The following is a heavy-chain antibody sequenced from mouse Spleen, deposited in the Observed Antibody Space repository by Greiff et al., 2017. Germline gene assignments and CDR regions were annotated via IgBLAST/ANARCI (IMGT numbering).Heavy chain of an antibody. V-gene: IGHV14-4*01. J-gene: IGHJ2*01. Sequence: VQLKQSGAELVRPGASVKLSCTASGFNIKDDYMHWVKQRPEQGLEWIGWIDPENGDTEYASKFQGKATITADTSSNTAYLQLSSLTSEDTAVYYCSYGNSYFDYWGQGTTLTVSS. CDR1: GFNIKDDY. CDR3: SYGNSYFDY. D-gene: IGHD2-1*01. CDR2: IDPENGDT.